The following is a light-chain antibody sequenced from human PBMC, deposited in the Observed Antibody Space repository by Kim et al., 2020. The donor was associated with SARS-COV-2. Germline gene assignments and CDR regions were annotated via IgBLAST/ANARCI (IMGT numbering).Light chain of an antibody. Sequence: SYELTQPPSVSVAPGKTARITCGGNNIGSKSVHWYQQKPGQAPVLVIYYDSDRPSGIPERFSGSNSGNTATLTISRVEAGDEADYYCQVGDSSSDRVFGG. J-gene: IGLJ2*01. CDR1: NIGSKS. CDR3: QVGDSSSDRV. CDR2: YDS. V-gene: IGLV3-21*04.